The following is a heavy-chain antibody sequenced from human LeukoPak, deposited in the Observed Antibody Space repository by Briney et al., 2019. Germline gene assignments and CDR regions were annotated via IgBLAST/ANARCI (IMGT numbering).Heavy chain of an antibody. CDR3: AIQRITMIVVVTNPHFDY. D-gene: IGHD3-22*01. CDR1: GATFSSYA. Sequence: SVKVSCKASGATFSSYAISWVRQAPGQGLEWMGRIIPILGIANYAQKFQGRVTITADKSTSTAYMELSSLRSEDTAVYYCAIQRITMIVVVTNPHFDYWGQGTLVTVSS. J-gene: IGHJ4*02. V-gene: IGHV1-69*04. CDR2: IIPILGIA.